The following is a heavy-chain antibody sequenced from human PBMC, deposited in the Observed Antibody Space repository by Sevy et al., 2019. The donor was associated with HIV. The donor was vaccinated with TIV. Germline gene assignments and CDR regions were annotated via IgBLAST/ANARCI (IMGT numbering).Heavy chain of an antibody. D-gene: IGHD3-10*01. J-gene: IGHJ4*02. V-gene: IGHV4-59*13. CDR3: ARLVGARGGGYYFDY. Sequence: SETLSLTCTVSGGSISSYYWSWIRQPPGKGLEWIGYIYYSGSTNYNPSLKSRVTISVDTSKNQFSLNLSSVTAADTAVYYCARLVGARGGGYYFDYWGQGTLVTVSS. CDR1: GGSISSYY. CDR2: IYYSGST.